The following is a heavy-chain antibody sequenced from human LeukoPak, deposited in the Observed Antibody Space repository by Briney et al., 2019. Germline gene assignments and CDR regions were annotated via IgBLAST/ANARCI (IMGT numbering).Heavy chain of an antibody. V-gene: IGHV3-74*01. D-gene: IGHD7-27*01. CDR3: ANNWGIDY. Sequence: GGPLRLSCAASGFTFSSYWMHWVRQAPGKGLVWVSHINNDGSSTRYADPVKGRLTISRDNAKNTLYLQMDSLRAEDTVVYYCANNWGIDYWGQGTLVTVSS. CDR2: INNDGSST. CDR1: GFTFSSYW. J-gene: IGHJ4*02.